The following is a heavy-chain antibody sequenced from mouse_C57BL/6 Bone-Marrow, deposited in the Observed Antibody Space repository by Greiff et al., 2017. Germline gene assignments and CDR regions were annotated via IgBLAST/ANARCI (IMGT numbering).Heavy chain of an antibody. Sequence: QVQLQQSGAELVRPGASVTLSCKASGYTFPDYEMHWVKQTPVHGLEWIGAIDPETGGTAYNQKFKGKAILTADKSSSTAYMELRSLTSEDSAVYCCTGCYYGSSYVDYAMDYWGQGTSVTVSS. J-gene: IGHJ4*01. CDR2: IDPETGGT. D-gene: IGHD1-1*01. CDR1: GYTFPDYE. V-gene: IGHV1-15*01. CDR3: TGCYYGSSYVDYAMDY.